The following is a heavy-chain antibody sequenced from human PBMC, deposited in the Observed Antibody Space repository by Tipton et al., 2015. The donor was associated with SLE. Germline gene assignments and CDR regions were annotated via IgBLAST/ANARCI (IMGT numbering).Heavy chain of an antibody. CDR3: ARESLVYSSSVGWFDP. V-gene: IGHV1-2*02. CDR1: GYTFTGYY. CDR2: INPNSGGT. D-gene: IGHD6-13*01. J-gene: IGHJ5*02. Sequence: QLVQSGAEVKKPGASVKVSCKASGYTFTGYYMHWVRQAPGQGLEWMGWINPNSGGTNYAQKFQGRVTMTRDTSISTAYMELSRLRSDDTAVYYCARESLVYSSSVGWFDPWGQGTLVTVSS.